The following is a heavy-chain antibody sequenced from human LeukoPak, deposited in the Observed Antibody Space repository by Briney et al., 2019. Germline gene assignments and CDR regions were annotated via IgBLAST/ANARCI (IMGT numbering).Heavy chain of an antibody. CDR2: INPSGGST. Sequence: ASVKVSCKASGYTFTSYYMHWVRQAPGQGLEWMGIINPSGGSTSYAQKFQGRVAMTRDTSTSTVYMELSSLRSEDTAVYYCARARGDFWSGYYIHYYGMDVWGQGTTVTVSS. V-gene: IGHV1-46*01. J-gene: IGHJ6*02. D-gene: IGHD3-3*01. CDR3: ARARGDFWSGYYIHYYGMDV. CDR1: GYTFTSYY.